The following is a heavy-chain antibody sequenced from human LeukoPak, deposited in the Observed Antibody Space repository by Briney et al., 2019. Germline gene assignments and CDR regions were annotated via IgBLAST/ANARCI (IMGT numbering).Heavy chain of an antibody. D-gene: IGHD6-19*01. Sequence: PSETLSLTCTVSGGSISTYYWSWIRQPPGKGLEWIGRIYSSGSTDYDPSLKSRVTMSVDTSKNQFSLKLTSVTAADTAVYYCARDRGSGYNWFDPWGQGTLVTVSS. CDR2: IYSSGST. J-gene: IGHJ5*02. CDR3: ARDRGSGYNWFDP. V-gene: IGHV4-4*07. CDR1: GGSISTYY.